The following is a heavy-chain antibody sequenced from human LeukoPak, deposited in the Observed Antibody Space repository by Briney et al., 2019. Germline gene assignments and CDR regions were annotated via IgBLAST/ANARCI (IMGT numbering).Heavy chain of an antibody. V-gene: IGHV3-74*01. CDR3: ARGVHPRNAFDI. D-gene: IGHD1-1*01. J-gene: IGHJ3*02. CDR2: MNNDGSTT. Sequence: GESLRLSCAASGFTFSSYWMHWVHQAPGKGLVWVSRMNNDGSTTIQADSVKGRFTIFNGHAKKTQYLQMNSLRAEDTAVYYCARGVHPRNAFDIWGQGTMVTVS. CDR1: GFTFSSYW.